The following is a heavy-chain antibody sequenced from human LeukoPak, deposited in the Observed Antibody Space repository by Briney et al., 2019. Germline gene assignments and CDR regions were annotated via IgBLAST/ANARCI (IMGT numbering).Heavy chain of an antibody. CDR2: ISAYNGNT. CDR1: GYTFTSYG. J-gene: IGHJ4*02. D-gene: IGHD3-22*01. CDR3: ARTPYYYDSSGFPYCFDY. Sequence: GASVKVSCKASGYTFTSYGISWVRQASGQGLEWMGWISAYNGNTNYAQKLQGRVTMTTDTSTSTAYMELRSLTSDDTAVYYCARTPYYYDSSGFPYCFDYWGQGTLVTVSS. V-gene: IGHV1-18*01.